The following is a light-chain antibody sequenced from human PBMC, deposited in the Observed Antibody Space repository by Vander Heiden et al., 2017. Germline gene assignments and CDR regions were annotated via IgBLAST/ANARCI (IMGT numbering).Light chain of an antibody. V-gene: IGKV1-5*03. CDR2: KAS. Sequence: IHMTQSPSPLSASVGDRVTITCRASQSISSWLAWYQQKPGKAPKLLIYKASSLESGVPSRFSGSGSGTEFTLTISSLQPDDFATYYSQQDNSYPWTFGQGTKLEIK. J-gene: IGKJ1*01. CDR3: QQDNSYPWT. CDR1: QSISSW.